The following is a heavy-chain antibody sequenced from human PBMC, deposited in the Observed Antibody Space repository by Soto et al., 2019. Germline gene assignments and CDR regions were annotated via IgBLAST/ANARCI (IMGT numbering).Heavy chain of an antibody. J-gene: IGHJ4*02. D-gene: IGHD3-22*01. CDR3: ARGRTVRNYADDSSDYFYFFDY. V-gene: IGHV4-59*01. Sequence: KPSETLSLTCTVSGDSISTFYWGWMRQSPGKELEWIGYVYYTGSTNYNPSLKSRVTISVDRSKNQFSLKLASANAADTAVYYCARGRTVRNYADDSSDYFYFFDYWGQGTQVTVSS. CDR2: VYYTGST. CDR1: GDSISTFY.